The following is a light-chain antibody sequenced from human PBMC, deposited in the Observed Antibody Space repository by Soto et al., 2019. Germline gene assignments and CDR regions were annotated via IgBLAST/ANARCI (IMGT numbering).Light chain of an antibody. J-gene: IGKJ4*01. Sequence: DVRMTQSPSSLSASVGDTITITCRASRTINTYLNWFQQKPEEPPRLLIYGASTLHDGVPSRFSGSGSGADFTLPIRGLQPEDLASYHCQQTYSDISFGGGNKV. CDR1: RTINTY. CDR2: GAS. CDR3: QQTYSDIS. V-gene: IGKV1-39*01.